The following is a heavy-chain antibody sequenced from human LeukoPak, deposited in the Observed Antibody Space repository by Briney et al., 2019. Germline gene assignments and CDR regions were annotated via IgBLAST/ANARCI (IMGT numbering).Heavy chain of an antibody. CDR3: ARGEAPNSSSWYGIH. D-gene: IGHD6-13*01. Sequence: GASVKVSCKASGYTFTSYDINWMRQATGQGLEWMGWMNPNSGNTGYAQKFQGRVTMTRNTSISTAYMELSSLRSEDTAVYYCARGEAPNSSSWYGIHWGQGTLVTVSS. J-gene: IGHJ4*02. V-gene: IGHV1-8*01. CDR1: GYTFTSYD. CDR2: MNPNSGNT.